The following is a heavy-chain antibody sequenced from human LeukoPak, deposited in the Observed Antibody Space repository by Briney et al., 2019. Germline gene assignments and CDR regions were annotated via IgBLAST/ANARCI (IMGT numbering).Heavy chain of an antibody. CDR2: INPNNGNT. CDR3: ASGGSYYSAFDY. V-gene: IGHV1-18*04. D-gene: IGHD1-26*01. CDR1: GYTFTGYY. J-gene: IGHJ4*02. Sequence: ASVKVSCKAYGYTFTGYYMHWVRQAPGQGLEWMGRINPNNGNTNYAQKLQGRVTMTTDTSTSTAYMELRSLRSDDTAVYYCASGGSYYSAFDYWGQGTLVTVSS.